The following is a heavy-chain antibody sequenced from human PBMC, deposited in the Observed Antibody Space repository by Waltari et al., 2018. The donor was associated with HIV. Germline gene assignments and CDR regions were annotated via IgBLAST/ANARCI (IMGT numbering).Heavy chain of an antibody. V-gene: IGHV3-21*01. CDR1: GFTFSTYS. Sequence: EVQLVESGGGLVKPGGSLRLSCAASGFTFSTYSMHWVRQAPRKWLEWVSTISSSTYIYYAYTVKGRFTISRDNAKNSLYLQMNSLRAEDTAVYFCARGTYYYDSSGYYDNLPFDYWGQGTLVTVSS. CDR3: ARGTYYYDSSGYYDNLPFDY. D-gene: IGHD3-22*01. J-gene: IGHJ4*01. CDR2: ISSSTYI.